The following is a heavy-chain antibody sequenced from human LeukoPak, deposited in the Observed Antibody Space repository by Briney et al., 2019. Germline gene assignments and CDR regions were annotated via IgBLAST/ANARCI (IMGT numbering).Heavy chain of an antibody. Sequence: KTSETLSLTCTVSGGSISSGSYYWSWIRQPAGKGLEWIGRIYTSGSTNYNPSLKSRVTISVDTSKNQFSLKLSSVTAADTAVYYCAKESRGLWFGDRYYYYMDAWGKGTTVTISS. D-gene: IGHD3-10*01. V-gene: IGHV4-61*02. CDR2: IYTSGST. CDR3: AKESRGLWFGDRYYYYMDA. J-gene: IGHJ6*03. CDR1: GGSISSGSYY.